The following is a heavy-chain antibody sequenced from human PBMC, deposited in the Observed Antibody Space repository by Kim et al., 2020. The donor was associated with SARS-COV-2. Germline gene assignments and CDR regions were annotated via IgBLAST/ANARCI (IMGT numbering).Heavy chain of an antibody. Sequence: SETLSLTCTVSSDSITRTSYYWAWIRQPTGKDLQWMGSIYYSWSTYYNPSLKSRLTISVDTSKNQFSLNLNSVTAADTALYYCARLGSSSWYFDSWGQGTLVTVSS. CDR1: SDSITRTSYY. J-gene: IGHJ4*02. V-gene: IGHV4-39*01. CDR3: ARLGSSSWYFDS. D-gene: IGHD6-13*01. CDR2: IYYSWST.